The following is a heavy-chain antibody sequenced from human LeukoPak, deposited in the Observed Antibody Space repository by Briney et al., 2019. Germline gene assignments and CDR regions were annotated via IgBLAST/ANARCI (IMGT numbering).Heavy chain of an antibody. D-gene: IGHD5-18*01. J-gene: IGHJ3*02. CDR1: GFTVSSNY. V-gene: IGHV3-53*01. CDR3: ARDGHPTAMVTGGAFDI. Sequence: GGSLRLSCTASGFTVSSNYMSWVRQAPGKGLEWVSFIYAGGSTYYADSVKGRFTISRDNSKNTLHLQMNSLRAEDTAVYYCARDGHPTAMVTGGAFDIWGQGTLVTVSS. CDR2: IYAGGST.